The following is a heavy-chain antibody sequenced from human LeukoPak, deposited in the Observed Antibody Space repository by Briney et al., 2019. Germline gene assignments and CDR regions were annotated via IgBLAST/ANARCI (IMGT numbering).Heavy chain of an antibody. CDR1: GYTFTSYG. CDR3: AGDLGDYDFWSGYYYYYYYYMDV. CDR2: ISAYNGNT. D-gene: IGHD3-3*01. Sequence: ASVKVSCKASGYTFTSYGISWVRQAPGQGLEWMGWISAYNGNTNYAQKLQGRVTMTTDTSTSTAYMELRSLRSDDTAVYYCAGDLGDYDFWSGYYYYYYYYMDVWGKGTTVTVSS. J-gene: IGHJ6*03. V-gene: IGHV1-18*01.